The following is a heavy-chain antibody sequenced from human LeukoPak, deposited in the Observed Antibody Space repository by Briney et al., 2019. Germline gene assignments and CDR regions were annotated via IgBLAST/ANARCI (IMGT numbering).Heavy chain of an antibody. CDR2: IYTSGST. Sequence: SETLSLTCTVSGGSINSYYWSWIRQPVGKGLEWIGRIYTSGSTNYNPSLKSRVTMSVDTSKNQFSLKLSSVTAADTAVYYCAREVVVVVAATNWFDPWGQGTLVTVSS. CDR1: GGSINSYY. D-gene: IGHD2-15*01. J-gene: IGHJ5*02. CDR3: AREVVVVVAATNWFDP. V-gene: IGHV4-4*07.